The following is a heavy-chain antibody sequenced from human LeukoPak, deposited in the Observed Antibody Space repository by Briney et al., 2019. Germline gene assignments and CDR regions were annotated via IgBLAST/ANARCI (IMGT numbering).Heavy chain of an antibody. CDR3: ARDFLVIVGATLAFDI. CDR1: GFTFSNYG. CDR2: ISDSGGST. V-gene: IGHV3-23*01. D-gene: IGHD1-26*01. J-gene: IGHJ3*02. Sequence: PGGSLRLSCAASGFTFSNYGMSWVRQAPGKGLEWVSGISDSGGSTYYADSVKGRFTISRDNSKNTLYLQMNSLRAEDTAVYYCARDFLVIVGATLAFDIWGQGTMVTVSS.